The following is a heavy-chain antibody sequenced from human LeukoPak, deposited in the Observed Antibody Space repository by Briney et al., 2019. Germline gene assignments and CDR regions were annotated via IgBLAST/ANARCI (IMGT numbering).Heavy chain of an antibody. D-gene: IGHD5-18*01. CDR1: GYTFTVYY. Sequence: ASVKVSCKASGYTFTVYYMHWVRQAPGQGLEWMGWINPNSGGTNYAQKFQGRVTMTRDTSISTAYMELSRLRSDDTAVYYCARDWAERGYSYGYNYWGQGTLVTVSS. V-gene: IGHV1-2*02. CDR3: ARDWAERGYSYGYNY. J-gene: IGHJ4*02. CDR2: INPNSGGT.